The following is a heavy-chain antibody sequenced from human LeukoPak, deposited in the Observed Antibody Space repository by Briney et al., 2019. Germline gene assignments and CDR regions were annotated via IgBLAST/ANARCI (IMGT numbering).Heavy chain of an antibody. CDR3: ARDYYYDSINYFPGY. V-gene: IGHV3-11*01. J-gene: IGHJ4*02. Sequence: SGGSLRLSCAAPGYTFSDYYMSWVRQAPGKGLEWISCISSSSRTIYYADSVKGRFTISRDNAKNSLYLQMNSLRAEDTAVYYCARDYYYDSINYFPGYRGQGTLVTVSS. CDR2: ISSSSRTI. D-gene: IGHD3-22*01. CDR1: GYTFSDYY.